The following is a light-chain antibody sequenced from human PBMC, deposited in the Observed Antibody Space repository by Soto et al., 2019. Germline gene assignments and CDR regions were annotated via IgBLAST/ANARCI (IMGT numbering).Light chain of an antibody. CDR1: QSIGRW. Sequence: DIQMTQSPSTLSASAVYRVTIICRASQSIGRWLAWFQQRPGKAPKLLMYDASSLEGGVPSRFSGSGSGTEFTLTISSLQADDFATYYCQRYNRYGFGQGTRLEIK. V-gene: IGKV1-5*02. J-gene: IGKJ5*01. CDR3: QRYNRYG. CDR2: DAS.